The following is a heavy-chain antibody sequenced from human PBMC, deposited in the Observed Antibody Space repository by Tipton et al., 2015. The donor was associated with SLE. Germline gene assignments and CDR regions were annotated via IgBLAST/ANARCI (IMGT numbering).Heavy chain of an antibody. Sequence: TLSLTCTVSGGSVSSGSYYWNWIRQPAGKGLEWIGRIYASGNTDYNPSLKSRVTISVDTSKNQFSLKLSSVTAADTAVYYWACCGDLLIGYSYWGQGSLVTVSS. V-gene: IGHV4-61*02. CDR1: GGSVSSGSYY. D-gene: IGHD3-9*01. CDR2: IYASGNT. CDR3: ACCGDLLIGYSY. J-gene: IGHJ4*02.